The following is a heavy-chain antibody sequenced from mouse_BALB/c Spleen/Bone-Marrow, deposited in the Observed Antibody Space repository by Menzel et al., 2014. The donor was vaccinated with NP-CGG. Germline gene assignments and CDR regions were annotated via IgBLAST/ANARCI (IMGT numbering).Heavy chain of an antibody. CDR1: GYTFSSYW. J-gene: IGHJ4*01. CDR2: ILPGSGST. CDR3: GNYYAMDY. V-gene: IGHV1-9*01. Sequence: VQLQQSGAELMKPGASVKISCKATGYTFSSYWIEWVKQRPGQGLEWIGEILPGSGSTNYNEKFKGKATFTADTSSNTAYMQLSSLTSEDSAVYYCGNYYAMDYWGQGTSVTVSS.